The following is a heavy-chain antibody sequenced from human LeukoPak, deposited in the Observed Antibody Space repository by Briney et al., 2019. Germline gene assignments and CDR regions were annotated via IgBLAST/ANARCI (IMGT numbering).Heavy chain of an antibody. J-gene: IGHJ6*02. CDR3: ASADHDSSGYYRDYYYYGMDV. Sequence: GASVKVSCKASGYTFTSYAMNWVRQAPGQRLEWMGWINAGNGNTKYSQKFQGRVTITRDTSASTAYMELSSLRSEDTAVYYCASADHDSSGYYRDYYYYGMDVWGQGTTVTVSS. D-gene: IGHD3-22*01. V-gene: IGHV1-3*01. CDR2: INAGNGNT. CDR1: GYTFTSYA.